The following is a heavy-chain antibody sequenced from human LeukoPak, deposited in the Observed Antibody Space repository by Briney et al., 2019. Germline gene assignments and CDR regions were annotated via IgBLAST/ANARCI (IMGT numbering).Heavy chain of an antibody. V-gene: IGHV1-46*01. Sequence: ASVKVSCKASGYTFTSYYMHWVRQAPGQGLEWMGIINPSGGSTSYAQKFQGRVTMTRDTSTSTVYMELSSLRSEDTAVYYCARGSLGYCSSGNCESFDYWGQGTLVTVSS. CDR2: INPSGGST. J-gene: IGHJ4*02. CDR1: GYTFTSYY. D-gene: IGHD2-15*01. CDR3: ARGSLGYCSSGNCESFDY.